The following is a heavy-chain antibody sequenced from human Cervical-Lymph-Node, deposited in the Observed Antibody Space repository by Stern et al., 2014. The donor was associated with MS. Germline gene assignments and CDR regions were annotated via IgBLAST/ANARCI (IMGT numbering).Heavy chain of an antibody. Sequence: QVQLVQSRAEVKKPGASVNVSCQASGYTFTHYHIHCVRQATGQGLEWMAMINPSGGSTTYGQKFHGRLTVTRETSTSTVYMELRSLRSDDTALYYCARDMVDADKWFDPWGQGTLVTVSS. CDR2: INPSGGST. J-gene: IGHJ5*02. CDR3: ARDMVDADKWFDP. CDR1: GYTFTHYH. V-gene: IGHV1-46*01. D-gene: IGHD2-15*01.